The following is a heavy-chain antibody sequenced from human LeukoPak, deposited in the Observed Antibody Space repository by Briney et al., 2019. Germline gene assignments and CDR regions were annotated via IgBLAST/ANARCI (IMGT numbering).Heavy chain of an antibody. CDR1: GFTVNTND. CDR3: AKEEARWEWFDP. D-gene: IGHD1-26*01. CDR2: IDSGGRT. J-gene: IGHJ5*02. V-gene: IGHV3-66*01. Sequence: GGSLRPSCAASGFTVNTNDMSWVRQAPGKGLEWVSVIDSGGRTFYADSVKGRFTISRDNSKNTLDLQMNSLRVEDTAVYYCAKEEARWEWFDPWGQGTLVTVSS.